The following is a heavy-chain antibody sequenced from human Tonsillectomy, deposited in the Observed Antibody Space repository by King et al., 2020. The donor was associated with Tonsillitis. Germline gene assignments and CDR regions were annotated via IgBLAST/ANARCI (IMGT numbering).Heavy chain of an antibody. CDR3: ARGAAGDFHFWFDS. CDR1: GFTFSGHS. V-gene: IGHV3-48*02. Sequence: VQLVESGGGLVKPGGSLTLSCAGSGFTFSGHSMNWVRQAPGKGLEWIAYITPTSSDIVYADSVRGRFTISRDNAKNLVFLRMNSLRDEDTAMYYCARGAAGDFHFWFDSWGQGTLVTVYS. D-gene: IGHD4-17*01. CDR2: ITPTSSDI. J-gene: IGHJ5*01.